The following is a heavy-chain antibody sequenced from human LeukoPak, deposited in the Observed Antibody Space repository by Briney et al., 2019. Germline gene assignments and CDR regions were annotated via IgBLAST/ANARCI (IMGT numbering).Heavy chain of an antibody. V-gene: IGHV3-23*01. D-gene: IGHD2-15*01. CDR3: AKQIVVVVAAFDY. CDR2: ISGSGGST. CDR1: GFTFSSYA. J-gene: IGHJ4*02. Sequence: GGSLRLSCAASGFTFSSYAMSWVRQAPGKGLAWVSAISGSGGSTYYADSVKGRFTISRDNSKNTLYLQMNSLRAEDTAVYYCAKQIVVVVAAFDYWGQGTLVTVSS.